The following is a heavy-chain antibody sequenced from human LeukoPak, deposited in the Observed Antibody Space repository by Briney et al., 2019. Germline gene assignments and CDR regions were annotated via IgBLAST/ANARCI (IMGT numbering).Heavy chain of an antibody. CDR1: GGTFSSYA. D-gene: IGHD3-10*01. V-gene: IGHV1-69*13. J-gene: IGHJ2*01. Sequence: SVKVSCTASGGTFSSYAISWVRQAPGQGLEWMGGIIPIFGTANYAQKFQGRVTITADESTSTAYMELSSLRSEDTAVYYCARGYYGSGSRYWYFDLWGRGTLVTVSS. CDR2: IIPIFGTA. CDR3: ARGYYGSGSRYWYFDL.